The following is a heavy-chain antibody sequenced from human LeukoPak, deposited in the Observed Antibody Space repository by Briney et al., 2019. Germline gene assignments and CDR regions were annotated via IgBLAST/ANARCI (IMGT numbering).Heavy chain of an antibody. CDR3: ARASVRFGEFRYFDY. D-gene: IGHD3-10*01. J-gene: IGHJ4*02. CDR1: GGSISSGGYY. CDR2: IYYSGST. V-gene: IGHV4-31*03. Sequence: SETLSLTCTVSGGSISSGGYYWSWIRQHPGKGLERIGYIYYSGSTYYNPSLKSRVTISVDTSKNQFSLQLSSVTAADTPVYYRARASVRFGEFRYFDYWGQGTLVTVSS.